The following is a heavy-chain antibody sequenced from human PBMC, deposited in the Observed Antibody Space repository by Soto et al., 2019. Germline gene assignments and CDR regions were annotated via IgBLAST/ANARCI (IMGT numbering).Heavy chain of an antibody. CDR2: TYSRSKWYN. CDR1: GDSVSSNRAA. D-gene: IGHD3-3*01. V-gene: IGHV6-1*01. Sequence: SQTLSLTCAISGDSVSSNRAAWNWIRQSPSRGLEWLGSTYSRSKWYNDYAASVKRRITINPDTSKNQFSLQLNSATPEVTAVYYCGRGVWSGYYSKWFDPSGQGTQVTVSS. J-gene: IGHJ5*02. CDR3: GRGVWSGYYSKWFDP.